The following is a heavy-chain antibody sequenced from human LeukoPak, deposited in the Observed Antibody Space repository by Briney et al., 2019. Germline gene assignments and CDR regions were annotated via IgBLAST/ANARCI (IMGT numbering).Heavy chain of an antibody. V-gene: IGHV3-23*01. Sequence: PGGTLRLSCAASGFTFSSYGMSWVRQAPGKGLEWVSAISGSGGSTYYADSVKGRFTISRDNSKNTLYLQMNSLRAEDTAVYYCAKGFATRTYYMDVWGKGTTVTVSS. D-gene: IGHD2-15*01. CDR3: AKGFATRTYYMDV. CDR1: GFTFSSYG. J-gene: IGHJ6*03. CDR2: ISGSGGST.